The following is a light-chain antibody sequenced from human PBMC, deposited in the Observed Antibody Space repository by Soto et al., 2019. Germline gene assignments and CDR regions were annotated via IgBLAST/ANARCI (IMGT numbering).Light chain of an antibody. J-gene: IGLJ2*01. V-gene: IGLV2-8*01. CDR1: TSDIGGYNY. CDR3: SSLGV. Sequence: QSALTQPPSASGSPGQSVTISCTGTTSDIGGYNYVSWYQHHPGKAPKLMIYEVTKRPSGVPDRFSGSKSGNTASLTVSGLQAEDETGYYCSSLGVFGGGTKVTVL. CDR2: EVT.